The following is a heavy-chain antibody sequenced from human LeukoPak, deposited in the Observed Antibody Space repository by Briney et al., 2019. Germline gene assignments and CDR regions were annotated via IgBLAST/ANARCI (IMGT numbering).Heavy chain of an antibody. J-gene: IGHJ4*02. D-gene: IGHD2-15*01. CDR3: ARAPSVLRYCSGGSCFSRGPYYFDY. CDR1: GGSFSGYY. CDR2: INHSGST. Sequence: SETLSLTCAVYGGSFSGYYWSWIRQPPGKGLEWIGEINHSGSTNYNPSLKSRVTTSVDTSKNQFPLKLSSVTAADTAVYYCARAPSVLRYCSGGSCFSRGPYYFDYWGQGTLVTVSS. V-gene: IGHV4-34*01.